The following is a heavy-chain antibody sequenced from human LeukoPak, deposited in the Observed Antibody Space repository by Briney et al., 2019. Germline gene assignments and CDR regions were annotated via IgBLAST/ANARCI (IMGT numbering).Heavy chain of an antibody. J-gene: IGHJ4*02. D-gene: IGHD2-8*01. CDR1: GYAFTSYA. V-gene: IGHV7-4-1*02. CDR3: ARDWNYIVLMVYAQPIDY. CDR2: INTNTGNP. Sequence: ASVKVSCKASGYAFTSYAMNWVRQAPGQGLEWMGWINTNTGNPTYAQGFTGRFVFSLDTSVSTAYLQISSLKAEDTAVYYCARDWNYIVLMVYAQPIDYWGQGTLVTVSS.